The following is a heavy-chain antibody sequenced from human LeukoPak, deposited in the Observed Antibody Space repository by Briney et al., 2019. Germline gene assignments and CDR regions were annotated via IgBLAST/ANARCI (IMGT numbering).Heavy chain of an antibody. V-gene: IGHV4-34*01. Sequence: SETLSLTCAVYGGSFSGYYWSWIRQPPGKGLEWTGSIDHSGSTYYNPSPKSRITIPVDTSKNQFSLKLSSVTAADTAVYYCARDSALAQAVMFDYWGQGTLVTVSS. CDR2: IDHSGST. D-gene: IGHD6-19*01. CDR1: GGSFSGYY. J-gene: IGHJ4*02. CDR3: ARDSALAQAVMFDY.